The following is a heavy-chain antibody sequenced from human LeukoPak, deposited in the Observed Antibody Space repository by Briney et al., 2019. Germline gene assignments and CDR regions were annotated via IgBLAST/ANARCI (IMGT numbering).Heavy chain of an antibody. Sequence: SCKASGGTFSSYAMSWVRQAPGMGLEWVSAIGGSDGNTYYADSVKGRFTISRDNSKNSLYLQINSLRADDTAVYYCAKVQYSDYDMNFDSWGQGTLVTVSS. CDR1: GGTFSSYA. J-gene: IGHJ4*02. CDR3: AKVQYSDYDMNFDS. V-gene: IGHV3-23*01. CDR2: IGGSDGNT. D-gene: IGHD5-12*01.